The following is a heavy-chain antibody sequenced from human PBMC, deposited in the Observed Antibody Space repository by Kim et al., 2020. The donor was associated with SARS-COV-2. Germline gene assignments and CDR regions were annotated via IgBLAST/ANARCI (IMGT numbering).Heavy chain of an antibody. D-gene: IGHD3-10*01. CDR1: GFTFSNYA. Sequence: GGSLRLSCAASGFTFSNYAMSWVRQSPGKGLQWVSGISGGGGSTYYADSVKGRFTISRDNSKNTLYLQMSRLRAEDTAVYYCAKADYYGSGRWYYYFAMDVWGQGTTVTVSS. J-gene: IGHJ6*02. CDR2: ISGGGGST. CDR3: AKADYYGSGRWYYYFAMDV. V-gene: IGHV3-23*01.